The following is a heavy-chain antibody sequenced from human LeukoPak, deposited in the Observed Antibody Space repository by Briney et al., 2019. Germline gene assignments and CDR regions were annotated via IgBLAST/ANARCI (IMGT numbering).Heavy chain of an antibody. V-gene: IGHV4-39*01. D-gene: IGHD6-6*01. CDR1: GGSISSSSYY. CDR3: ARQSIAARGYYYYMDV. Sequence: SETLSLTCTVSGGSISSSSYYWSWIRQPPGKGLEWIGEINHSGSTNYNPSLKSRVTISVDTSKNQFSLRLSSVTAADTAVYYCARQSIAARGYYYYMDVWGKGTTVTVSS. CDR2: INHSGST. J-gene: IGHJ6*03.